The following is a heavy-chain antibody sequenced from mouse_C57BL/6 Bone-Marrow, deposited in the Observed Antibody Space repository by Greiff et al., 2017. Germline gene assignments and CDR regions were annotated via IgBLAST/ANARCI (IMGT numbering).Heavy chain of an antibody. CDR2: IDPADGDT. CDR1: GFNIKDYY. V-gene: IGHV14-2*01. J-gene: IGHJ3*01. CDR3: ARQAY. Sequence: VQLQQSGAELVKPGASVKLSCTASGFNIKDYYMPWVKQRTEQGLEWIGRIDPADGDTKSAPQFQGKATLTADTSSNTAYLQLSRLPSEDTAVCYSARQAYWGQGTLLTVSA.